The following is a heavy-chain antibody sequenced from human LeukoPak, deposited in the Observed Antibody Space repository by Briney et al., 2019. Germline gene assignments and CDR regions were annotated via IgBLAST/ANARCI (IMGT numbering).Heavy chain of an antibody. CDR3: ARVWSYDFWSGRTEWGWFDP. J-gene: IGHJ5*02. CDR1: GGSISSGGYS. D-gene: IGHD3-3*01. V-gene: IGHV4-31*03. CDR2: IYYSGST. Sequence: PSETLSLTCSVSGGSISSGGYSWNWIRQHPGKGLEWIGYIYYSGSTYYNPSLKSRVTISVDTSKNQFSLKLSSVTAADTAIYYCARVWSYDFWSGRTEWGWFDPWGQGTLVTVSS.